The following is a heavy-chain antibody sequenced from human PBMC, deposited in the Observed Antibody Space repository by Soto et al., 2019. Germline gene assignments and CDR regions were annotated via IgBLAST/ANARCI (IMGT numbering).Heavy chain of an antibody. D-gene: IGHD2-15*01. CDR3: ARNYPLGYCSGASCYPGLGLDP. CDR1: GFTFSSYS. J-gene: IGHJ5*02. V-gene: IGHV3-21*01. CDR2: ISSSSSYI. Sequence: RLSCAASGFTFSSYSMNWVRQAPGKGLEWVSSISSSSSYIYYADSVKGRFTISRDNAKNSLYLQMNGLRAEDTAVYYCARNYPLGYCSGASCYPGLGLDPWGQGTLVTVYS.